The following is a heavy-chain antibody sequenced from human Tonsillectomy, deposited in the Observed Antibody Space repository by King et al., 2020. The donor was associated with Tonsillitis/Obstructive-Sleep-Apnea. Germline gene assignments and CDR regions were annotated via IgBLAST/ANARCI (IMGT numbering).Heavy chain of an antibody. D-gene: IGHD2/OR15-2a*01. Sequence: VQLVESGGGLVKPGGSLRLSCAASGLTFTDYFMNWIRQAPGKGLEWVSYISTNSSYTKYADSVKGRFSISRDNAKNSLFLQMSSLRAEDTAVYYCAREISSYYYMDVWGKGTTVTVSS. V-gene: IGHV3-11*05. J-gene: IGHJ6*03. CDR2: ISTNSSYT. CDR3: AREISSYYYMDV. CDR1: GLTFTDYF.